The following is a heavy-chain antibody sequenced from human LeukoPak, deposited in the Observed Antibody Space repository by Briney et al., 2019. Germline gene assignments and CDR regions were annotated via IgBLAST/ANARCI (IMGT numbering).Heavy chain of an antibody. J-gene: IGHJ4*02. D-gene: IGHD3-22*01. V-gene: IGHV3-20*04. CDR2: INWNGGST. CDR1: GFTFDDYG. Sequence: GGSLRLSCAASGFTFDDYGMSWVRQAPGKGLEWVSGINWNGGSTGYADSVKGRFSISRDNAKNSLYLQMNSLRAEDTALYYCARALDYYDSSGYYYWGQGTLVTVSS. CDR3: ARALDYYDSSGYYY.